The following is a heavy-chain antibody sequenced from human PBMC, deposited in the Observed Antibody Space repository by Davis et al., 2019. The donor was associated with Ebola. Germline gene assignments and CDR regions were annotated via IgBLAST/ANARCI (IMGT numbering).Heavy chain of an antibody. V-gene: IGHV3-23*01. J-gene: IGHJ5*02. CDR3: TRSSYSSSGGWFDP. D-gene: IGHD6-6*01. CDR1: GFTFSSYA. Sequence: GESLKISCAASGFTFSSYAMSWVRQAPGKGLEWVSAISGSGGSTYYADSVKGRFTISRDNAKNSLYLQMNSLKTEDTAVYYCTRSSYSSSGGWFDPWGQGTLVTVSS. CDR2: ISGSGGST.